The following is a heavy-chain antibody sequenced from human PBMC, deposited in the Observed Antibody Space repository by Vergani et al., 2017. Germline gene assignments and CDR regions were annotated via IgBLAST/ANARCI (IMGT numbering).Heavy chain of an antibody. J-gene: IGHJ5*02. D-gene: IGHD4-11*01. Sequence: VQLVESGGGVVQPGGSLRLSCAASGFTVSSNYMSWVRQAPGKGLEWVSVIYSGGSTYYADSVKGRFTISRDNSKNTLYLQMNSLRAEDTAVYYCARVRALYSNPNWFDPWGQGTLVTVSS. V-gene: IGHV3-66*02. CDR2: IYSGGST. CDR1: GFTVSSNY. CDR3: ARVRALYSNPNWFDP.